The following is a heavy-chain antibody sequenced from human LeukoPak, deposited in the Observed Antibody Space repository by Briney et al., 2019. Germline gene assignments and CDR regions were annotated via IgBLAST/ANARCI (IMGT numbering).Heavy chain of an antibody. CDR3: ARSREAWELPYYFDY. D-gene: IGHD1-26*01. CDR2: ISGSGGST. Sequence: PGGSLRLSCAASGFTFSSYSMHWVRKAPGKGLEWVSAISGSGGSTYYADSVEGRFTISRDNSQNTLYLQMNSLRAEDTAVYYCARSREAWELPYYFDYWGQGTLVTVSS. CDR1: GFTFSSYS. J-gene: IGHJ4*02. V-gene: IGHV3-23*01.